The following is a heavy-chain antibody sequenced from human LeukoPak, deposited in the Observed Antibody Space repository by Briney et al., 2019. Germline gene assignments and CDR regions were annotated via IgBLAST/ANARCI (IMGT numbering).Heavy chain of an antibody. V-gene: IGHV1-46*01. CDR1: GGTFSSYA. CDR2: INPSGGST. CDR3: ARDRYAGTAFYYYYGMDV. Sequence: ASVKVSCKASGGTFSSYAISWVRQAPGQGLEWMGIINPSGGSTSYAQKFQGRVTMTRDTSTSTVYMELSSLRSEDTAVYYCARDRYAGTAFYYYYGMDVWGQGTTVTVSS. J-gene: IGHJ6*02. D-gene: IGHD1-7*01.